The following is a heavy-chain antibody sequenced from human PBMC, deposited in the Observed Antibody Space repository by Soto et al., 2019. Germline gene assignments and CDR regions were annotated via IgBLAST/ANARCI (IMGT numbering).Heavy chain of an antibody. CDR1: GGSISSYY. D-gene: IGHD1-26*01. CDR3: ARDSRRNEWELLAGFDY. J-gene: IGHJ4*02. CDR2: IYYSGST. Sequence: SETLSLTCTVSGGSISSYYWSWIRQPPGKGLEWIGYIYYSGSTNYNPSLKSRVTISVDTSKNQFSLKLSSVTAADTAVYYCARDSRRNEWELLAGFDYWGQGTLVTVSS. V-gene: IGHV4-59*01.